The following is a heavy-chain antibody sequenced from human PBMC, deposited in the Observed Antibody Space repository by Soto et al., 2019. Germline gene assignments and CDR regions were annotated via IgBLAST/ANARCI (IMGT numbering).Heavy chain of an antibody. Sequence: GGSLRLSCAASGFTVSSNYMSWVRQAPGKGREWVPVIFSGGSTYYADSVKGRFTISRDNSKNTLYLQMNSLRAEDTAVYYCGASWLVRSYFDYWGQGTLVTVSS. CDR1: GFTVSSNY. V-gene: IGHV3-53*01. CDR2: IFSGGST. J-gene: IGHJ4*02. D-gene: IGHD6-19*01. CDR3: GASWLVRSYFDY.